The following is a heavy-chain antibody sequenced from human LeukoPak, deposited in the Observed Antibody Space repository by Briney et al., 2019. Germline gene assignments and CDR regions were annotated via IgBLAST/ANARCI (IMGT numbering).Heavy chain of an antibody. V-gene: IGHV1-46*01. Sequence: ASVKVSCKASGYTFTSYYMHWVRQAPGQGLEWMGTINPSGGSTSYAQKFQGRVTMTRDTSTSTVYMELSSLRSEDTAVYYCARDPIAVAGTGGDFFDYWGQGTLVTVSS. CDR2: INPSGGST. J-gene: IGHJ4*02. D-gene: IGHD6-19*01. CDR1: GYTFTSYY. CDR3: ARDPIAVAGTGGDFFDY.